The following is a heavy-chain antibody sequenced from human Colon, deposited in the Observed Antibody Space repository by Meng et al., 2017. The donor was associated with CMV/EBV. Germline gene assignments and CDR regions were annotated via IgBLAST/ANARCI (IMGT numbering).Heavy chain of an antibody. CDR3: ARDRPHRGNLKKGAFDV. CDR1: GYTFTSYG. CDR2: LNPDSGDT. V-gene: IGHV1-18*01. J-gene: IGHJ3*01. Sequence: ASVKVSCKASGYTFTSYGISWVRQAPGQGLEWMGWLNPDSGDTIYAQHFQGRVTMTGDTSTDTAYMELSSLRSDDTAVYFCARDRPHRGNLKKGAFDVWGRGTMVTVSS. D-gene: IGHD5-24*01.